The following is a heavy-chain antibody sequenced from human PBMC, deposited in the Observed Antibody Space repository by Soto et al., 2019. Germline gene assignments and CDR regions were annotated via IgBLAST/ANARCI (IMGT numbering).Heavy chain of an antibody. J-gene: IGHJ4*02. CDR3: ARVASSGYYSADY. V-gene: IGHV1-69*13. CDR1: GGTFSSYA. Sequence: SVKVSCKASGGTFSSYAISWVRQAPGQGLEWMGGIIPIFGTANYAQKFQGRVTITADESTSTAYMELSSLRSEDTAVYYCARVASSGYYSADYWGQGTLVTLSS. D-gene: IGHD3-22*01. CDR2: IIPIFGTA.